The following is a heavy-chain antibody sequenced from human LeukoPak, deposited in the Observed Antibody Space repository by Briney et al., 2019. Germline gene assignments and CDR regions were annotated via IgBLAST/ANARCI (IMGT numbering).Heavy chain of an antibody. J-gene: IGHJ3*02. V-gene: IGHV1-69*05. CDR1: GGTFGSYA. CDR2: IIPIFGTA. D-gene: IGHD3-9*01. CDR3: ARRHYDILTGYYAFDI. Sequence: GASVKVSCKASGGTFGSYAISWVRQAPGQGLEWMGGIIPIFGTANYAQKFQGRVTITTDESTSTAYMELSSLRSEDTAVYYCARRHYDILTGYYAFDIWGQGTMVTVSS.